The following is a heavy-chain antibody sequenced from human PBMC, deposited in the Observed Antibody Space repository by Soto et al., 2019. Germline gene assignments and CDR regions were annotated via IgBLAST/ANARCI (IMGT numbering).Heavy chain of an antibody. CDR3: ARVAGVKDYDFVDAFDS. D-gene: IGHD3-16*01. CDR2: TRGHSGNT. V-gene: IGHV1-18*01. J-gene: IGHJ4*02. CDR1: GYNFNTYG. Sequence: QVQVVQSGPEVRKPGASVKVSCKAPGYNFNTYGINWVRQAPGLGLEWMGWTRGHSGNTNYAKKCHGRVNMTTDTSTSTHYMELTSLRSDDTAVYYCARVAGVKDYDFVDAFDSWGQGTLVTVSS.